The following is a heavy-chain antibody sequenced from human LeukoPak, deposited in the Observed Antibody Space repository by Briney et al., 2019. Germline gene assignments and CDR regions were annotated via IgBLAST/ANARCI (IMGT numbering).Heavy chain of an antibody. CDR1: GCTFSSYG. J-gene: IGHJ4*02. D-gene: IGHD6-19*01. Sequence: PGGSLRLSYAASGCTFSSYGRHWVRQAPCKGLEWVAFIRYDGSNKYYADFVKGRFTISRDNSKNTLYLQMNSLRAEDTAVYYCARDNPARIAVAGHIDYWGQGTLVTVSP. CDR3: ARDNPARIAVAGHIDY. V-gene: IGHV3-30*02. CDR2: IRYDGSNK.